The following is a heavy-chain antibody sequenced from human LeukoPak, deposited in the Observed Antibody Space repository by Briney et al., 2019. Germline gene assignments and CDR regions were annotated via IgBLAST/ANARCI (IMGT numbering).Heavy chain of an antibody. CDR1: GGSVTSGNYY. Sequence: SETLSLTCTVSGGSVTSGNYYWSWIRQPPGKGLEWIGFMSNSGHTDSTPSLKSRVTISVDTSKNQFSLKLNSVTAADTAVYYCARVSAAGTGPDYWCQGTLVTVSS. V-gene: IGHV4-61*01. CDR3: ARVSAAGTGPDY. CDR2: MSNSGHT. J-gene: IGHJ4*02. D-gene: IGHD6-13*01.